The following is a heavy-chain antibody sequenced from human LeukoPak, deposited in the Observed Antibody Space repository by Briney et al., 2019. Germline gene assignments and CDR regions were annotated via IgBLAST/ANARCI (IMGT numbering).Heavy chain of an antibody. CDR3: GRLGYCSSTTCYGYFDY. V-gene: IGHV5-51*01. CDR1: GYSFTSHR. CDR2: IYPDDSDT. Sequence: GESLKISCKGSGYSFTSHRIGWVRQMPGKGLGWMGIIYPDDSDTRYSPSFQDQVTISADKSISTAYLQWSSLKASDTAMYYCGRLGYCSSTTCYGYFDYWGQGTLVTVSS. D-gene: IGHD2-2*01. J-gene: IGHJ4*02.